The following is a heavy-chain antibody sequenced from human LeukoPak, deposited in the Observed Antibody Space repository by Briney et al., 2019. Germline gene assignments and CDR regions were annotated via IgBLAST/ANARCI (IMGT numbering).Heavy chain of an antibody. CDR1: GFTFSSYG. J-gene: IGHJ4*02. CDR3: AERAFPNFDWLFTRFDD. D-gene: IGHD3-9*01. Sequence: GGSLRLSCAASGFTFSSYGMHWVRQAPGKGLEWVAVISYDGSNKYYADSVKGRFTISRDNSKNTLYLQMNSLRAEDTAVYYCAERAFPNFDWLFTRFDDWGQGTLVTVSS. CDR2: ISYDGSNK. V-gene: IGHV3-30*18.